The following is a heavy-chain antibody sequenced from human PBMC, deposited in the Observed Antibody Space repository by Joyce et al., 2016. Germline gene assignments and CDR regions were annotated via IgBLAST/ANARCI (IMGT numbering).Heavy chain of an antibody. V-gene: IGHV5-51*01. CDR1: GNNFANSW. J-gene: IGHJ4*02. CDR2: IFPGYSQT. CDR3: ARLRQGD. D-gene: IGHD1-26*01. Sequence: EVQLVQSGAEVKKPGESLKISCSASGNNFANSWIGWVRPMPGRGLEWLGMIFPGYSQTIYGPAFEGRVTISADKAVTTTYLQWSSLRASDTAIYYCARLRQGDCGQGTPVTVTS.